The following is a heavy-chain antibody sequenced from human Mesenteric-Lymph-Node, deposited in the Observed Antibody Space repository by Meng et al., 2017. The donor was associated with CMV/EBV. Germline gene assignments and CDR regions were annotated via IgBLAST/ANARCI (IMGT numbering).Heavy chain of an antibody. J-gene: IGHJ4*02. Sequence: GESLKISCTASGFDFTYSAMNWGRQAPGKGLEWMGWINPNSGGTNYAQKFQGRVTMTRDTSISTAYMELSRLRSDDTAVYYCAREKQLLDYWGQGTLVTVSS. CDR3: AREKQLLDY. D-gene: IGHD1-26*01. CDR1: GFDFTYSA. V-gene: IGHV1-2*02. CDR2: INPNSGGT.